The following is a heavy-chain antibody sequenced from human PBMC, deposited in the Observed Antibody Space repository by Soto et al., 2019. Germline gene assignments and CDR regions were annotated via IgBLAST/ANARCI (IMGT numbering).Heavy chain of an antibody. J-gene: IGHJ6*02. CDR1: GFSLSTSGVG. CDR2: IYWDDDK. Sequence: QITLKESGPTLVKPTQTLTLTCTFSGFSLSTSGVGVGWIRQPPGKALEWLALIYWDDDKRYSPSLKSRLTIPKDPSKNQVVLTMTNMDPVDTATYYCVQSRCGGDCLQSYSSHYYYGMDVWGQGTTVTVSS. D-gene: IGHD2-21*02. CDR3: VQSRCGGDCLQSYSSHYYYGMDV. V-gene: IGHV2-5*02.